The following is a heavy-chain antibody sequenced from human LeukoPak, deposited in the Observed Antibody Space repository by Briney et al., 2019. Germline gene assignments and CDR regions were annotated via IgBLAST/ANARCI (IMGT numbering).Heavy chain of an antibody. D-gene: IGHD5-24*01. CDR3: ARVEMATTDAFDI. CDR2: ICYNGST. Sequence: SETLSLTCTVSGGSISSSSYYWGWVRQPPGRGVEWIGSICYNGSTYYNPSLKSRVTISVDTSKNQFSLKLSSVTAADTAVYYCARVEMATTDAFDIWGQGTMVTVSS. CDR1: GGSISSSSYY. V-gene: IGHV4-39*01. J-gene: IGHJ3*02.